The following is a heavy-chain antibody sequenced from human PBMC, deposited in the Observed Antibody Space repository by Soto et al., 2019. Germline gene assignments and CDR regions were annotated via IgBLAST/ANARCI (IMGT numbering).Heavy chain of an antibody. V-gene: IGHV1-8*01. D-gene: IGHD3-16*02. CDR3: ARGGYDYIWGSYRSPLYFDY. Sequence: QVQLVQSGAEVKKPGASVKVSCKASGYTFTSYDINWVRQATGQGLEWMGWMNPNSGNTGYAQKFQGRVTNTRSTSISTAYMELSSLRSDDTAVYYCARGGYDYIWGSYRSPLYFDYWGQGTLVTVSS. CDR1: GYTFTSYD. CDR2: MNPNSGNT. J-gene: IGHJ4*02.